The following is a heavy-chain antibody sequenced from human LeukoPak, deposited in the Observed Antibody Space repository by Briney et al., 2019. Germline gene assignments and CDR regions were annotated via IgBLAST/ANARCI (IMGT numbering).Heavy chain of an antibody. CDR1: GVSISSSNSY. V-gene: IGHV4-39*07. CDR3: ARTTEGGYTYDYFYYYYMDV. Sequence: SETLSLTCTVSGVSISSSNSYWGWLRQPPGTGLEWIGSIYYSGNTYYNASLKSQVSISIDTSKNQFSLKLSSVTASDTAVYYCARTTEGGYTYDYFYYYYMDVWGKGTTVTISS. D-gene: IGHD5-18*01. CDR2: IYYSGNT. J-gene: IGHJ6*03.